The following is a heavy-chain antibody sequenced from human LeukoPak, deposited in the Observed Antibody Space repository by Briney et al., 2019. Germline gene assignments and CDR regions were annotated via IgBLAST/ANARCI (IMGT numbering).Heavy chain of an antibody. CDR2: INHSGST. Sequence: KPSETLSLTCTVSGGSISSGDYYWSWIRQPPGKGLEWIGEINHSGSTNYNPSLKSRVTISVDTSKNQFSLKLSSVTAADTAVYYCASFGYSSSWFFDYWGQGTLVTVSS. J-gene: IGHJ4*02. CDR1: GGSISSGDYY. V-gene: IGHV4-39*07. D-gene: IGHD6-13*01. CDR3: ASFGYSSSWFFDY.